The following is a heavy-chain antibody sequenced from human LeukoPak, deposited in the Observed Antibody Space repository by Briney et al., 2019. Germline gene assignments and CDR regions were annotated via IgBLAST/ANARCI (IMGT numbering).Heavy chain of an antibody. CDR1: GFTFSSYA. Sequence: GGSLRLSCAASGFTFSSYAMYWVRQAPGKGLEWVSTATGTGAGTYYADSVKGRFTISRDNSKNTLYLQLKSPRAEDTAVYYCSKGKGVATVDWFDPWGQGTLVTVSS. J-gene: IGHJ5*02. V-gene: IGHV3-23*01. CDR3: SKGKGVATVDWFDP. D-gene: IGHD2-15*01. CDR2: ATGTGAGT.